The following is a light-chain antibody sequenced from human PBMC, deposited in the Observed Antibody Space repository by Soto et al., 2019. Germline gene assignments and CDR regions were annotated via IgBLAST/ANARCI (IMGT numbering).Light chain of an antibody. J-gene: IGKJ4*01. CDR1: LSVSSY. CDR3: QHRSNWLT. Sequence: EIVLTQSPATLSLSPGERAILSCRASLSVSSYLAWYQQKPGQAPRLLIYDASNRATGSPTRFSGSGSGTDFTLTISSLEPEDFAVYYCQHRSNWLTFGGGTKVEIK. CDR2: DAS. V-gene: IGKV3-11*01.